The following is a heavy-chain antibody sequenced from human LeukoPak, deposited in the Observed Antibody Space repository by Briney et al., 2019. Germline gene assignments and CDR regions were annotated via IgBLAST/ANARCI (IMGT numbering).Heavy chain of an antibody. CDR2: INHSGST. Sequence: KPSETLSLTCAVYGGSFSGYYWSWIRQPPGKGLEWIGEINHSGSTSYNPSLKSRVTISVDTSKNQFSLKPSSVTAADTAVYYCARAAMVRGVTTSYYYYYMDVWGKGTTVTVSS. CDR1: GGSFSGYY. J-gene: IGHJ6*03. CDR3: ARAAMVRGVTTSYYYYYMDV. V-gene: IGHV4-34*01. D-gene: IGHD3-10*01.